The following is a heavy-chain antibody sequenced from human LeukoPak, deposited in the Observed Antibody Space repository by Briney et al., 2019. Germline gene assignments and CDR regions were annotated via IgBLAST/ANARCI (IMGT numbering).Heavy chain of an antibody. CDR3: ARDLEQQLGDFWFDP. V-gene: IGHV4-4*07. CDR1: GASITSYY. Sequence: SETLSLTCTVSGASITSYYWSWIRQPAGKGLEWIGRIYISGSTNYNPSLKSRVTMSVDTSKNRFSLKLSSVTAADTAVYYCARDLEQQLGDFWFDPWGQGALVTVSS. J-gene: IGHJ5*02. CDR2: IYISGST. D-gene: IGHD6-13*01.